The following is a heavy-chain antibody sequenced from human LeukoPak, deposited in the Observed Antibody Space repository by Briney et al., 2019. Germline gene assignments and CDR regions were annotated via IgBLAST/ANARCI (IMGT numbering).Heavy chain of an antibody. CDR2: IYYSGST. V-gene: IGHV4-59*01. CDR3: AGPWQGGFDY. J-gene: IGHJ4*02. Sequence: SETLSLTRTVSGGSISSYYWSWIRQPPGKGLEWIGYIYYSGSTNYNPSLKSRVTISVDTSKNQFSLKLSSVTAADTAVYYCAGPWQGGFDYWGQGTLVTVSS. D-gene: IGHD2-15*01. CDR1: GGSISSYY.